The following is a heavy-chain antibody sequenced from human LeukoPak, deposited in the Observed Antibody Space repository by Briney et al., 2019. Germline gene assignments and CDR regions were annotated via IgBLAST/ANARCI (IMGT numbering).Heavy chain of an antibody. D-gene: IGHD6-6*01. J-gene: IGHJ5*02. CDR2: INHSGST. Sequence: SETLSLTCTVSGGSISSSSYYWGWIRQPPGKGLEWIGEINHSGSTNYNPSLKSRVTISVDTSKNQFSLKLSSVTAADTAVYYCAGGSSSSARMLRYNWFDPWGQGTLVTVSS. CDR1: GGSISSSSYY. CDR3: AGGSSSSARMLRYNWFDP. V-gene: IGHV4-39*07.